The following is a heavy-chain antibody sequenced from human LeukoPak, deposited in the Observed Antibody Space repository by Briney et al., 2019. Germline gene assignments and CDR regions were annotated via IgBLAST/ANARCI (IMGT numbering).Heavy chain of an antibody. CDR1: GNYW. CDR2: INGDGSWT. V-gene: IGHV3-74*01. CDR3: ARAPDERSYGMDV. Sequence: GGSLRLSCAASGNYWIHWVRQAPGKGLVWVSHINGDGSWTTYADSVKGRFTISRDNSKNTLYLQMNSLRAEDTAVYYCARAPDERSYGMDVWGQGTTVTVSS. D-gene: IGHD1-1*01. J-gene: IGHJ6*02.